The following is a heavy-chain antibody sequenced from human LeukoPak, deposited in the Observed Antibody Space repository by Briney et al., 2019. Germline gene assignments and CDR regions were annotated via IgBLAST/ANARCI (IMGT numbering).Heavy chain of an antibody. V-gene: IGHV3-30*04. CDR3: ARDDSSGWPGEDYYGMDV. Sequence: GGSLRLSCAASGFTFSSYAIHWVRQAPGKGLEWVAVITYDGSNKYYADSVKGRFTISRDNSKNTLYLQMNSLRAEDTAVYYCARDDSSGWPGEDYYGMDVWGQGTTVTVSS. CDR1: GFTFSSYA. CDR2: ITYDGSNK. D-gene: IGHD6-19*01. J-gene: IGHJ6*02.